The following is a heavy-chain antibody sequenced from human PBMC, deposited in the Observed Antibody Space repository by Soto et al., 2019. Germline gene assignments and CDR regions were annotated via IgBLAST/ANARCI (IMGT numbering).Heavy chain of an antibody. CDR2: IYYSGSP. Sequence: QVQLQESGPGLVKPSETLSLTCTGSGGSISSYYWSLIRQPPGKCLEWFGYIYYSGSPNYNPSLKSRVTISVDPSKNQFSLKLSSVTAAATAVYYCATLWFGEVWSGCDSWGQGTMVTVSS. J-gene: IGHJ4*02. V-gene: IGHV4-59*01. CDR1: GGSISSYY. CDR3: ATLWFGEVWSGCDS. D-gene: IGHD3-10*01.